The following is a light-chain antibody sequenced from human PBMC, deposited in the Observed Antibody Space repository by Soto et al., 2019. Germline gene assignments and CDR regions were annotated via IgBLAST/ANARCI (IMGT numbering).Light chain of an antibody. J-gene: IGKJ2*01. CDR1: QSISSY. CDR3: QQSSSTPPT. V-gene: IGKV1-39*01. CDR2: AAS. Sequence: IQMTQSPSSLSASVGDRVTITCRASQSISSYLNWYQQKPGKAPKLLIYAASSLQSGVPSRFSGSGSGTDSTLTISSLQPEDFATYCCQQSSSTPPTFGQGTMLEIK.